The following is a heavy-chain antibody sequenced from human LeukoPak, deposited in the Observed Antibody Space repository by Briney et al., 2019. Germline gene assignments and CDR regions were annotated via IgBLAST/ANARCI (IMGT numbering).Heavy chain of an antibody. CDR1: GFTFSSYN. Sequence: GGSLRLSCAASGFTFSSYNMNWVRQAPGKGLEWVSNISSSSSIIYYADSVKGRFTISRDNAKSSLYLQMDSLRDEDTAVYYCVRGGACDYWGQGTLVTVSS. CDR3: VRGGACDY. V-gene: IGHV3-48*02. CDR2: ISSSSSII. J-gene: IGHJ4*02. D-gene: IGHD1-26*01.